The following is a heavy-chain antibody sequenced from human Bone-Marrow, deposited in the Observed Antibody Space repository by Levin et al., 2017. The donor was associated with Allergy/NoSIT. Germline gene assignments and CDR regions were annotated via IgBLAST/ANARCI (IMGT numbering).Heavy chain of an antibody. CDR3: ARGADWFDP. J-gene: IGHJ5*02. Sequence: GGSLRLSFAASGFTFSDYYMTWIRQTPGKGLEWVSYISSSATNIYYADSVKGRFTISRDNAKNSLFLQMKSLRAEDTAVYYCARGADWFDPWGQGTLVTVSS. CDR1: GFTFSDYY. V-gene: IGHV3-11*01. CDR2: ISSSATNI.